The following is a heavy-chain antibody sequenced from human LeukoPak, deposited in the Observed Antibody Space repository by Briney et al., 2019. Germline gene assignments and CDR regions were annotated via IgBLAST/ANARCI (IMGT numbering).Heavy chain of an antibody. CDR2: ISGNGDIT. D-gene: IGHD3-22*01. Sequence: GGSLRLSCAASGFTFSSYAMTWVRQTPGKGLEWVSDISGNGDITYYADSVKGRFTISRDNSKNTLYLQMNSLRAEDTAVYYCAKDISFRYYYDSSGYPLDYWGQGTLVTVSS. CDR1: GFTFSSYA. V-gene: IGHV3-23*01. J-gene: IGHJ4*02. CDR3: AKDISFRYYYDSSGYPLDY.